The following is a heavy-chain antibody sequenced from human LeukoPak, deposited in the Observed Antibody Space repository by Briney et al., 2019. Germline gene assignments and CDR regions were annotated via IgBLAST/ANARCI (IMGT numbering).Heavy chain of an antibody. CDR1: GGSISSSSYY. CDR3: ASQLGYCSGGSCYSDY. CDR2: IYYSGST. J-gene: IGHJ4*02. Sequence: PSETLSLTCTVSGGSISSSSYYWGWIRQPPGKGLEWIGSIYYSGSTYYNPSLKSRVTISVDTSKNRFSLKLSSVTAADTAVYYCASQLGYCSGGSCYSDYWGQGTLVTVSS. D-gene: IGHD2-15*01. V-gene: IGHV4-39*01.